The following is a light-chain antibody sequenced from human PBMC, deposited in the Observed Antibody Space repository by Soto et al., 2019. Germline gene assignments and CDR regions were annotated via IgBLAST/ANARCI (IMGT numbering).Light chain of an antibody. Sequence: EIVLTQSPATLSLSPGERATLSCRASQSVSSYLAWYQQKPGQAPRLLIYDASNRATGIPARFSGSGSGTDFTLTSSSLEPEDFALYYCQQRRNWPYTFGQGTKLEIK. CDR1: QSVSSY. V-gene: IGKV3-11*01. CDR3: QQRRNWPYT. CDR2: DAS. J-gene: IGKJ2*01.